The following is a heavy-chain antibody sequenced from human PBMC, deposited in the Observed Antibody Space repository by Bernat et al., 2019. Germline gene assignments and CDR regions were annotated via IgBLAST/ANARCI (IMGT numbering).Heavy chain of an antibody. CDR2: INPNSGGT. CDR3: ARAGRVAVPHRAFDI. J-gene: IGHJ3*02. D-gene: IGHD6-19*01. CDR1: GYTFTGYY. V-gene: IGHV1-2*04. Sequence: QVQLVQSGAEVKKPGASVKVSCKASGYTFTGYYMHWVRQAPGQGLEWMGWINPNSGGTNYAQKFQGWVTMTRDTSISTAYMELRRLRSDDTAVYYCARAGRVAVPHRAFDIWGQGTMVTVSS.